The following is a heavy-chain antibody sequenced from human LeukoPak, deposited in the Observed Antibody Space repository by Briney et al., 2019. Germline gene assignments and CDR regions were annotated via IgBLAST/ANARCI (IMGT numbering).Heavy chain of an antibody. V-gene: IGHV6-1*01. CDR2: TYYRSKWFN. Sequence: SQTLSLTRAISGDSVSTNIGAWHWIRQSPSRGLEWLGRTYYRSKWFNDYALSVKSRVSINPDTSKNQFSLQLNSVTPEDTAVYYCARSFTTSAGAFDIWGQGTMVTVSS. CDR3: ARSFTTSAGAFDI. J-gene: IGHJ3*02. CDR1: GDSVSTNIGA. D-gene: IGHD1-1*01.